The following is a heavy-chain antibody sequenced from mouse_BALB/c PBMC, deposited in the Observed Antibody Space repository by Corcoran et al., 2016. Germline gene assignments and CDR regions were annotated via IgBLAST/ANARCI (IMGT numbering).Heavy chain of an antibody. D-gene: IGHD2-14*01. CDR1: GYTFTEYT. Sequence: EVQLQQSGPELVKPGASVKISCKTSGYTFTEYTMHWVKQSHGKSLEWIGGINPNNGGTSYNQKFKGKATLTVDKSSSTAYMELRSLTSKDSAVYYCARTYYRYDERNSMDYWGQGTSVTVSS. CDR3: ARTYYRYDERNSMDY. V-gene: IGHV1-18*01. CDR2: INPNNGGT. J-gene: IGHJ4*01.